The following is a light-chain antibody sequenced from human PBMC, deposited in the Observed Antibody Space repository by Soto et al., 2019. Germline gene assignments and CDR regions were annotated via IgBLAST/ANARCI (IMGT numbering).Light chain of an antibody. CDR1: QSVSNY. CDR3: HQRSSWPLLT. J-gene: IGKJ4*01. Sequence: EIVLTQSPATLSLSPGERATLSCRASQSVSNYLAWFQQKPGQAPRLLIYDASNRATGIPARFSGSGSGTDFALTSSSLEPEDFAVYYCHQRSSWPLLTFGGGTKVEI. CDR2: DAS. V-gene: IGKV3-11*01.